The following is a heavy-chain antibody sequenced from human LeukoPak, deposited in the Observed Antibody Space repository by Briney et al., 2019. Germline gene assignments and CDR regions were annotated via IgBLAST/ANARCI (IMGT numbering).Heavy chain of an antibody. CDR2: INPNNGGT. V-gene: IGHV1-2*06. Sequence: ASVKVSCKASGYPFTGYYLHWIRQAPGQGLEYMGRINPNNGGTNYAQKFQGRVTMTRDTSISTAYMELSRLRSDDAAVYYCARRGLRFSYWFDPWGQGTLVTVSS. CDR3: ARRGLRFSYWFDP. CDR1: GYPFTGYY. D-gene: IGHD3-3*01. J-gene: IGHJ5*02.